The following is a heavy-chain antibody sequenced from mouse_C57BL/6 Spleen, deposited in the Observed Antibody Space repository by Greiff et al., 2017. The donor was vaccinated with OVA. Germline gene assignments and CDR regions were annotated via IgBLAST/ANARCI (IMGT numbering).Heavy chain of an antibody. V-gene: IGHV8-5*01. CDR2: IWWNDAK. J-gene: IGHJ4*01. CDR3: AQMGRRGYARDY. CDR1: GFSLSTSNMG. Sequence: QVTLKVSGPGILQPSQTLSLTCSFSGFSLSTSNMGIGWIRQPSGKGLEWLAHIWWNDAKYYNPSLKSRTTISKATSNNQAVLKITSVDNADTATYYCAQMGRRGYARDYWGQGTSVTVSS.